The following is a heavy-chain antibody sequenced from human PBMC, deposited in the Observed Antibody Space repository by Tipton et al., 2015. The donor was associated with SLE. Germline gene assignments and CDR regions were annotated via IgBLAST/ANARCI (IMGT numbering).Heavy chain of an antibody. J-gene: IGHJ3*02. CDR2: IYYSGST. CDR3: ARVKRSPRAFDI. V-gene: IGHV4-39*06. D-gene: IGHD1-26*01. Sequence: TLSLTCTVSGGSISSSSYYWGWIRQPPGKGLEWIGSIYYSGSTYYNPSLKSRVTISVDTSKNQFPLKLSSVTAADTAVYYCARVKRSPRAFDIWGQGTMVTVSS. CDR1: GGSISSSSYY.